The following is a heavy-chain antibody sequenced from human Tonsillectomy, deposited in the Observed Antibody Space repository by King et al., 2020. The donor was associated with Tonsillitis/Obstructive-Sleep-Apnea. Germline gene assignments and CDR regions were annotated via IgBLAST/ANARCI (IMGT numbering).Heavy chain of an antibody. V-gene: IGHV4-4*02. D-gene: IGHD3-10*01. CDR3: VRGYSGSGNAFDI. CDR1: GGSINSTNW. Sequence: QLQESGPGLVKPSGTLSLTCAVSGGSINSTNWWSWVRQPPGEGLEWIGEVYHTGSANYNSSRTSRVTISVDKSKNQFSLKVYSVTAADTAAYYCVRGYSGSGNAFDIWGQGTMVTVSS. CDR2: VYHTGSA. J-gene: IGHJ3*02.